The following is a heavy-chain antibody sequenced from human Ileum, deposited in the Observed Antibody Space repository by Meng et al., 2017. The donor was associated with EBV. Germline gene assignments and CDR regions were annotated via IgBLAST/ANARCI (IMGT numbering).Heavy chain of an antibody. CDR3: AHFDKNWVPFDY. Sequence: LSEFAPTTAKSQRTLSTHCPSTGFSFSHGGVVLCWVRKSPGQALEGLALIYWEDDKCYSPSLKSRLTIPKDTSKNQVVLTMTNMDPVDTATYYCAHFDKNWVPFDYLGQGTLVTVSS. CDR1: GFSFSHGGVV. D-gene: IGHD7-27*01. J-gene: IGHJ4*02. V-gene: IGHV2-5*02. CDR2: IYWEDDK.